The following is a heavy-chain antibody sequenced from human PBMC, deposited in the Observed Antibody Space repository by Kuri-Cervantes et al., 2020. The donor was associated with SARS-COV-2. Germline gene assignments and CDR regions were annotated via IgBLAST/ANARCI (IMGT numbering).Heavy chain of an antibody. CDR1: GFTFSSYW. CDR2: IKQDGSEK. J-gene: IGHJ6*03. D-gene: IGHD2-21*02. V-gene: IGHV3-7*01. Sequence: GESLKISCAASGFTFSSYWMSWVRQAPGKGLEWVAKIKQDGSEKYYVDSVKGRFTISRDNAKNSLYLQMNSLRAEDTAVYYCARDMGDFYYYYYYMDVWGKGTTVTVSS. CDR3: ARDMGDFYYYYYYMDV.